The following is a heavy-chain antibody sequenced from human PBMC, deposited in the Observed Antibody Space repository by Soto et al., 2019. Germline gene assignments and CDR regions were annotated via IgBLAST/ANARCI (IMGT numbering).Heavy chain of an antibody. J-gene: IGHJ6*02. D-gene: IGHD3-10*01. CDR3: AKGRGGAYYYYGLDV. V-gene: IGHV3-23*01. CDR1: GFTFNTYA. Sequence: EVQLLESGGGLVQPGESLTLSCAASGFTFNTYAMTWARRAPGKGLEWVSAISGSGATTYVADSVKGRFTISRDNSKDPLYLQMNSLRAEDTAIDYCAKGRGGAYYYYGLDVWGQGTTVTVSS. CDR2: ISGSGATT.